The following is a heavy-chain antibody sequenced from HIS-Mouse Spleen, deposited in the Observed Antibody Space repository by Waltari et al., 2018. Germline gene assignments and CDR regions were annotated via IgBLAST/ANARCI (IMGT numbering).Heavy chain of an antibody. CDR1: GGSFSGYY. J-gene: IGHJ2*01. V-gene: IGHV4-34*01. Sequence: QVQLQQWGAGLLKPSETLSLTCAVYGGSFSGYYWSWIRQPPGKGLGWIGEINHSGSTNYNPSLKSRVTISVDTSKNQFSLKLSSVTAADTAAYYCARSWGQWYFDLWGRGTLVTVSS. D-gene: IGHD6-13*01. CDR2: INHSGST. CDR3: ARSWGQWYFDL.